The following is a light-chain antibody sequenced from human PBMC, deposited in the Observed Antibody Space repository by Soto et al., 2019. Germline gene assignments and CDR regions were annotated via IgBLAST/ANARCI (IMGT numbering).Light chain of an antibody. CDR2: AAS. Sequence: DIQMTQSPSSLSASVGDRVTITCRASQSISNYLIWYQEKPGKAPKLLMYAASSLQSGVPSRFSGSGSGTDFPLTISSLQPEDFATYYCQHSYRTPRTFGQGTKEEIK. V-gene: IGKV1-39*01. J-gene: IGKJ1*01. CDR3: QHSYRTPRT. CDR1: QSISNY.